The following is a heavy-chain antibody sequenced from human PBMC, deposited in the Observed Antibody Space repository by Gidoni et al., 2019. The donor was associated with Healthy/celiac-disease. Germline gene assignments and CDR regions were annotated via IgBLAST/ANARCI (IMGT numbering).Heavy chain of an antibody. J-gene: IGHJ3*02. CDR1: GASISSYY. CDR2: IYYSWST. CDR3: ASAVGSIAARLDI. D-gene: IGHD6-6*01. Sequence: QVQLQESDPGRGKPSETLSLVCTVSGASISSYYWRWFRQPPGQGLEWIGYIYYSWSTNYNPSLISRVTISVDTSKYQFSLKLSSVTAADTAVYYCASAVGSIAARLDIWGQGTMVTVSS. V-gene: IGHV4-59*01.